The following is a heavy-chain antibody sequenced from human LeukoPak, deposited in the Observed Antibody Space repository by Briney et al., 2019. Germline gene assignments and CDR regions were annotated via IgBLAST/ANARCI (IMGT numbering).Heavy chain of an antibody. CDR1: GFTFSSYW. CDR3: ARHTHYYYMDV. V-gene: IGHV3-48*04. J-gene: IGHJ6*03. CDR2: ISSSGSTI. Sequence: PPGGSLRLSCAASGFTFSSYWMSWVRQAPGKGLEWVSYISSSGSTIYYADSVKGRFTISRDNARNSLYLHMTSLRAEDTAVYYCARHTHYYYMDVWGKGTTVTVSS. D-gene: IGHD2-2*02.